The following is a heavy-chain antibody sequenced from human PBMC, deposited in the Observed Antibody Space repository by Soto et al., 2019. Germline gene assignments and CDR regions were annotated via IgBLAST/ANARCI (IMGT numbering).Heavy chain of an antibody. J-gene: IGHJ4*02. CDR3: AKGGGATTIIVIHFDY. CDR1: GFTFSSYA. V-gene: IGHV3-23*01. D-gene: IGHD3-22*01. Sequence: EVQLLESGGGLVQPGGSLRLSCAASGFTFSSYAMSWVRQAPGKGLEWVSAISGSGGSTYYADSVKGRFTISRDNSKNTLYLQMNSLRAEDTAVYYCAKGGGATTIIVIHFDYWGQGTLVTVSS. CDR2: ISGSGGST.